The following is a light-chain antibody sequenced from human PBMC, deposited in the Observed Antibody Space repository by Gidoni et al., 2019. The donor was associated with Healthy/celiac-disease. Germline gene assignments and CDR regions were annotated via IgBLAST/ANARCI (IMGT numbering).Light chain of an antibody. Sequence: DIHMPQSPSSLSASVGDRVTKTCQASQDISNYLNWYQQKTGKAPKLLIYDASNLETGVPSRFSGSGSGTDFTFTISSLQAEDIATYYCQQYDNLPLTFGGGTKVEIK. CDR3: QQYDNLPLT. V-gene: IGKV1-33*01. J-gene: IGKJ4*01. CDR1: QDISNY. CDR2: DAS.